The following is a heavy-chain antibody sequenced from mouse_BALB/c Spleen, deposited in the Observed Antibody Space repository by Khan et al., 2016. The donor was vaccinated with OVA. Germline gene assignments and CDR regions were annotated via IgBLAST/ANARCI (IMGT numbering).Heavy chain of an antibody. J-gene: IGHJ2*01. D-gene: IGHD1-1*01. Sequence: VQLVESGAELMKPGASVKISCKATGYTFSGYWLEWVKQRSGHGLEWIGEILPGSGSRNYNEKFKGKATFTADISSKTTYMQLSSLTSEDSAVYYCARVNYGARDYFDYWGQGTTLTVSS. CDR1: GYTFSGYW. CDR2: ILPGSGSR. CDR3: ARVNYGARDYFDY. V-gene: IGHV1-9*01.